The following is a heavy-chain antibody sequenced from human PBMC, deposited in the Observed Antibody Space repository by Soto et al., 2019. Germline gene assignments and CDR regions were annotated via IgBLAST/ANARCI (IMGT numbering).Heavy chain of an antibody. CDR2: VNPNSGDT. CDR3: ARGSVLAPVTGAEIFDF. D-gene: IGHD2-21*02. CDR1: GYSFTSYD. V-gene: IGHV1-8*01. J-gene: IGHJ3*01. Sequence: QVQLVQSGAEVKKPGASVKVSCKASGYSFTSYDMNWVRQAPGQGLEWMGWVNPNSGDTDYAQKFQDRVTMTTDTSIRPAYMELSSLSSADTAVYYCARGSVLAPVTGAEIFDFWGQGTMVTVSS.